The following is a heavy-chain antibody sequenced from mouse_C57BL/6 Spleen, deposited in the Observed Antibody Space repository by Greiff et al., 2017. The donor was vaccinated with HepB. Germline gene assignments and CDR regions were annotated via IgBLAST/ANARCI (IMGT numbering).Heavy chain of an antibody. CDR1: GYTFTSYW. V-gene: IGHV1-64*01. Sequence: QVHVKQSGAELVKPGASVKLSCKASGYTFTSYWMHWVKQRPGQGLEWIGMIHPNSGSTNYNEKFKSNATLTVDKSSSTAYMQLSSLTSEDSAVYYCARSSTTVVNWYFDVWGTGTTVTVSS. CDR2: IHPNSGST. J-gene: IGHJ1*03. CDR3: ARSSTTVVNWYFDV. D-gene: IGHD1-1*01.